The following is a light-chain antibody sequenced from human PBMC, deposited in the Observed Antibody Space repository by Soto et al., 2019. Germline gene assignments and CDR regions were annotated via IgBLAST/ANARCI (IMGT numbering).Light chain of an antibody. CDR1: QGIRSF. CDR2: GAS. V-gene: IGKV1-9*01. Sequence: IPLTQSPSSLSASVGDRVTITCRASQGIRSFLAWYQQKPGKAPKLLIYGASTLQSGVPSRFSGSGSGTEFTLTIGSLQPEDFATYYCQQLNSFPIPFGPGTKVDIK. CDR3: QQLNSFPIP. J-gene: IGKJ3*01.